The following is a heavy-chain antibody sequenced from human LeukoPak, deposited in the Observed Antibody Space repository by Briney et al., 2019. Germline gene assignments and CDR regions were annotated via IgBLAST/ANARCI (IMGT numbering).Heavy chain of an antibody. CDR2: ISSSSSTI. CDR1: GFTVSIYS. CDR3: ARALGLTDY. Sequence: GGSLRLSCAASGFTVSIYSMDWVRQAPGKGLEWVSYISSSSSTIYYADSVKGRFTISRDNAKNSLYLQMNSLREEDTAVYYCARALGLTDYCGHGTLVTVSS. D-gene: IGHD1-26*01. V-gene: IGHV3-48*02. J-gene: IGHJ4*01.